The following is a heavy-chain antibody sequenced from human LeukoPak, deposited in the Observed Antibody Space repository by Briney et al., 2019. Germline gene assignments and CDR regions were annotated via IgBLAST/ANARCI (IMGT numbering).Heavy chain of an antibody. CDR1: GGSISSYY. Sequence: SETLSLTCTVSGGSISSYYWSWIRQPPGKGLEWIGYIYYSGSTNYNPSLKSRVTISVDTSKNQFSLKLSSVTAADTAVYYCARPGEVYYYDSSGYPAHYFDYWGQGTLVTVSS. CDR3: ARPGEVYYYDSSGYPAHYFDY. V-gene: IGHV4-59*01. D-gene: IGHD3-22*01. CDR2: IYYSGST. J-gene: IGHJ4*02.